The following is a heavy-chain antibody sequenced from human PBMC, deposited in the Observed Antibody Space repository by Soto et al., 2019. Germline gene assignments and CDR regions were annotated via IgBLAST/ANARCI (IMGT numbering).Heavy chain of an antibody. D-gene: IGHD3-10*01. Sequence: PSETLSLTCAVYGGSFSGYYWSWIRQPPGKGLEWIGEINHSGSTNYNPSLKSRVTISVDTSKNQFSLRLSSVTAADTAVYYWARGDLYGGESSFWAQRTLVTVSS. J-gene: IGHJ1*01. CDR1: GGSFSGYY. CDR3: ARGDLYGGESSF. CDR2: INHSGST. V-gene: IGHV4-34*01.